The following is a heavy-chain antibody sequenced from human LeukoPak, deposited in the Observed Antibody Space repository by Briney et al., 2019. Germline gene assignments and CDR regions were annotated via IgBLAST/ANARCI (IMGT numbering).Heavy chain of an antibody. CDR2: ISPDSNYK. CDR3: AKDTWDRRQYYYGLDV. CDR1: GFTFSTYS. J-gene: IGHJ6*02. V-gene: IGHV3-21*04. Sequence: GGSLRLSCAASGFTFSTYSMNWLRLAPGKGLEWVSSISPDSNYKYYVDSVKGRFTISRDNAKSSLYLHMNSLRVDDTALYYCAKDTWDRRQYYYGLDVWGQGTTVTVSS. D-gene: IGHD3-16*01.